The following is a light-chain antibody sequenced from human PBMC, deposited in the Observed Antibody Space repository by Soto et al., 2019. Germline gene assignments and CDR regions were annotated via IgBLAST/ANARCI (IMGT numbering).Light chain of an antibody. Sequence: DIQMTQSPSSLSASVGDRVTITCRASQSISSYLNWYQQKPGKAPKILIYAASNLPSGVPSRFSGSGSETDFTLTISSLQPEELATYFCQQSYSTPRTLGGGTKVEIK. CDR2: AAS. CDR1: QSISSY. CDR3: QQSYSTPRT. V-gene: IGKV1-39*01. J-gene: IGKJ4*01.